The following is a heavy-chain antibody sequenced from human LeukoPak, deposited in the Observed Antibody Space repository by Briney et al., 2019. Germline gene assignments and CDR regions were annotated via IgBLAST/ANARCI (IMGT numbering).Heavy chain of an antibody. CDR2: ISGSGGST. D-gene: IGHD6-13*01. Sequence: PGGTLRLSCAASGFTFSSYGMSWVRQAPGKGLEWVSAISGSGGSTYYADSVKGRFTISRDNSKNTLYLQMNSLRAEDTAVYYCAKGAAAGTPMGYYYMDVWGEGTTVTISS. V-gene: IGHV3-23*01. J-gene: IGHJ6*03. CDR1: GFTFSSYG. CDR3: AKGAAAGTPMGYYYMDV.